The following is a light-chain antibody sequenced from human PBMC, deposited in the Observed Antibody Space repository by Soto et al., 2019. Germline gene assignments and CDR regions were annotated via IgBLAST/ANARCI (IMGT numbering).Light chain of an antibody. CDR2: GAS. V-gene: IGKV1D-12*01. CDR3: QQADSFPLT. J-gene: IGKJ4*01. CDR1: QDISTL. Sequence: DIQMTQSPSSVSASIVDTVTITCRASQDISTLLAWYQQKPGKAPKLLIYGASTLESGVPSRFSGRGSGTDFTLTISSLQPEDFATYFCQQADSFPLTFGGGTKVDIK.